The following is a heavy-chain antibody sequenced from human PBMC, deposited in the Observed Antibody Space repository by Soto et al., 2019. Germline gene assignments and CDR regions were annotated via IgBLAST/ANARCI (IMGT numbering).Heavy chain of an antibody. J-gene: IGHJ5*02. CDR1: GYTFTSYG. CDR3: ARGLLGGASGGWFDP. CDR2: ISAYNGNT. Sequence: ASVKVSCKASGYTFTSYGISWVRQAPGQGLEWMGSISAYNGNTNYAQKLQGRVTMTTDTSTSTAYMELRSLRSDDTAVYYCARGLLGGASGGWFDPWGQGTLVTVSS. V-gene: IGHV1-18*04. D-gene: IGHD3-16*01.